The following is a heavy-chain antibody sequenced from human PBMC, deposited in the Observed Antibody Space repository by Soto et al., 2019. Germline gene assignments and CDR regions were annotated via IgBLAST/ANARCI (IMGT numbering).Heavy chain of an antibody. CDR2: IIPIFGTA. D-gene: IGHD6-19*01. J-gene: IGHJ6*02. V-gene: IGHV1-69*01. CDR3: ARGRQSSYYYGMDV. Sequence: QVQLVQSGAEVKKPGSSVKVSCKASGGTFSSYAISWVRQAPGQGLEWMGWIIPIFGTANYAQKFQSRVTITADDSTSTAYMELSSPRSEDTAVYYCARGRQSSYYYGMDVWGQGTTVTVSS. CDR1: GGTFSSYA.